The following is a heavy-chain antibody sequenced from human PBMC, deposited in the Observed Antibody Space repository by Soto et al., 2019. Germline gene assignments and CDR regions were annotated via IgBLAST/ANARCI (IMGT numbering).Heavy chain of an antibody. CDR3: ARIVSYDFWSGYYYFDY. J-gene: IGHJ4*02. V-gene: IGHV4-30-4*01. D-gene: IGHD3-3*01. CDR1: GGSISSGDYY. CDR2: IYYSGST. Sequence: QVQLQESGPGLVKPSQTLSLTCTVSGGSISSGDYYWSWIRQPPGKGLEWIGYIYYSGSTYYNPSLKSRVTISVDTSKNQFSLKLSSVTAADTAVYYCARIVSYDFWSGYYYFDYWGQGTLVTVSS.